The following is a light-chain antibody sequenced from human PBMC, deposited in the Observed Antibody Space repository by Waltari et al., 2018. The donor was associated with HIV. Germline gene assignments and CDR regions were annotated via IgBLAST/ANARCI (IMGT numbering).Light chain of an antibody. V-gene: IGKV3-15*01. CDR2: GVS. CDR3: QQYNSWPLT. Sequence: ETVITQSPGALSVSPGERVTLSCRASQNVSTNLAWYQQKPGQPPRLLIYGVSARATDGPARFSGSGSGTEFNLSIAALRSEDLAVYFCQQYNSWPLTFGPGIKVNIK. J-gene: IGKJ3*01. CDR1: QNVSTN.